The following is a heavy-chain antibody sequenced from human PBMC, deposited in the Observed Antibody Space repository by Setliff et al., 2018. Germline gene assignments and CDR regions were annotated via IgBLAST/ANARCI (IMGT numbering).Heavy chain of an antibody. Sequence: PGGSLRLSCAASGFTFSSYAMTWVRQAPGKGLERVSAISGRGDSTFYEDAVKGRFTISRDNSKNTLYLQMNSLRAVDTAVYYCAKDLRGYYGSRSEYYFDYWGQGTLVTVSS. V-gene: IGHV3-23*01. J-gene: IGHJ4*02. D-gene: IGHD3-10*01. CDR2: ISGRGDST. CDR3: AKDLRGYYGSRSEYYFDY. CDR1: GFTFSSYA.